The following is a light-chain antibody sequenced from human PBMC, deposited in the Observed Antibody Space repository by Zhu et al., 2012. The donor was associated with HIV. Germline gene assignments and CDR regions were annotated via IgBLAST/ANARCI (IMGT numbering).Light chain of an antibody. CDR1: ESIGRY. Sequence: QLTQPPAFLSASVGDRVTITCRASESIGRYLAWYQQKPGTAPKLLIYDTSTLQSGVPSTFSGSGSGTEFTLTISSLQPEDFATYYCQQLSGYPLFIFGPGTKVDVK. CDR2: DTS. J-gene: IGKJ3*01. CDR3: QQLSGYPLFI. V-gene: IGKV1-9*01.